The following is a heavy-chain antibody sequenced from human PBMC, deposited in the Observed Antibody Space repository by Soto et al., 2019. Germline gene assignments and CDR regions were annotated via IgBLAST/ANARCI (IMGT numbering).Heavy chain of an antibody. CDR2: IIPILGIA. V-gene: IGHV1-69*04. D-gene: IGHD2-15*01. J-gene: IGHJ5*02. CDR3: ARDVVVAATLYNWFDP. Sequence: SVKVSCKASGGTFSSYTISWVRQAPGQGLEWMGRIIPILGIANYAQKFQGRVTITADKSTSTAYMELSSLRSEDTAVYYCARDVVVAATLYNWFDPWGQGTLVTVS. CDR1: GGTFSSYT.